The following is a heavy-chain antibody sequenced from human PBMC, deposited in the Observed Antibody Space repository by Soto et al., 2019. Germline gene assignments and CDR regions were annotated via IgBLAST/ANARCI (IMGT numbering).Heavy chain of an antibody. Sequence: QVQLVQAGAEVKKPGSSVKVSCKASGGTFSSYAISWVRQAPGQGLEWMGGIIPIFGTANYAQKFQGRVPITADESTSTAYLELSRLRSADTAGYYCAIPTKPLYYYYGMDVWGQGTTVTVSS. CDR1: GGTFSSYA. V-gene: IGHV1-69*12. J-gene: IGHJ6*02. D-gene: IGHD1-1*01. CDR3: AIPTKPLYYYYGMDV. CDR2: IIPIFGTA.